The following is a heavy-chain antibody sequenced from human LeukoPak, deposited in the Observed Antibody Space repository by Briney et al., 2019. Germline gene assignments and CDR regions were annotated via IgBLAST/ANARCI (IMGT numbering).Heavy chain of an antibody. Sequence: GASVKVSCKASDYTFTSYGISWVRQAPGQGLEWMGWISAYNGNTNYAQKLQGRVTMTTDTSTSTAYMELRSLRSDDTAVYYCARVRSGSYHHAIDYWGQGTLVTVSS. CDR3: ARVRSGSYHHAIDY. CDR2: ISAYNGNT. D-gene: IGHD1-26*01. CDR1: DYTFTSYG. V-gene: IGHV1-18*01. J-gene: IGHJ4*02.